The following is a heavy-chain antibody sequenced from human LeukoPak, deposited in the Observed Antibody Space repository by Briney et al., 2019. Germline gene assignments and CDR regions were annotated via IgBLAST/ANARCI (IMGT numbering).Heavy chain of an antibody. J-gene: IGHJ5*02. V-gene: IGHV3-21*01. Sequence: PGGSLRLSCAASGFTFSDYAMNWVRQAPGKGLEWVSSISSNSVHIYNAASVKGRFTISRDNAKNSLYLQMDSLRVEDTAVYYCARDQHCGGDCFTTWGQGTLVTVSS. CDR1: GFTFSDYA. CDR3: ARDQHCGGDCFTT. CDR2: ISSNSVHI. D-gene: IGHD2-21*02.